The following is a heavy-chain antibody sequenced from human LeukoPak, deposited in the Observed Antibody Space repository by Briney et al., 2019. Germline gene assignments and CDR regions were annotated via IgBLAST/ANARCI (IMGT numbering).Heavy chain of an antibody. J-gene: IGHJ4*02. D-gene: IGHD6-19*01. CDR1: GYTFTSYD. Sequence: ASVKVSCKASGYTFTSYDINWVRQATGQGLEWMGCMNPNSGNTGYAQKFQGRVTMTRNTSISTAYMELSSLRSEDTAVYYCARPFNAVAATDADYWGQGTLVTVSS. V-gene: IGHV1-8*01. CDR2: MNPNSGNT. CDR3: ARPFNAVAATDADY.